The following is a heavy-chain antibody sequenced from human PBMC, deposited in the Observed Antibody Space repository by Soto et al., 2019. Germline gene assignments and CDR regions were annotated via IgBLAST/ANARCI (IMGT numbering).Heavy chain of an antibody. CDR3: EIEGPTDIAWFAP. CDR1: GGTFSIYT. D-gene: IGHD2-15*01. Sequence: QVQLVQSGAEVKKPGSSVKVSCKASGGTFSIYTISWVRQAPGQGLEWMGGSANSAQKFQGRLTVTADESTSTVYLELSSLTSEDTAVYFCEIEGPTDIAWFAPWGKGTLVSVSS. CDR2: SA. J-gene: IGHJ5*02. V-gene: IGHV1-69*01.